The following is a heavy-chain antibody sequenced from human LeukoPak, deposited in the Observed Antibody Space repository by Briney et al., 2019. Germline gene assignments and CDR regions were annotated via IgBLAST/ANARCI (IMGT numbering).Heavy chain of an antibody. D-gene: IGHD4-17*01. CDR3: TTATTFYYYYMDV. CDR1: GFTFSTYA. Sequence: GGSLRLSCAASGFTFSTYAMSWVRQAPGKGLEWVGRIKSKTDGGATDYAAPVKGRFTISRDDSKNTLYLQMNSLKTEDTAVYYCTTATTFYYYYMDVWGKGTTVTISS. V-gene: IGHV3-15*01. CDR2: IKSKTDGGAT. J-gene: IGHJ6*03.